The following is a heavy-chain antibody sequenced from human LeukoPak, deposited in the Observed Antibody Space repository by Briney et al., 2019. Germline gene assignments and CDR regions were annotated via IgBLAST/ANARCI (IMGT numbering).Heavy chain of an antibody. CDR3: ARVYAGYCSSASCYGPDY. D-gene: IGHD2-2*01. V-gene: IGHV3-74*01. Sequence: GGSLRLPCFASGFTFSSYWMHWVRQAPGKGLVWVSRIKTDGSSTNYADSVKGRFTISRDNAKNTLYLQLTSLRAEDTAVYYCARVYAGYCSSASCYGPDYWGQGTLVTVSS. J-gene: IGHJ4*02. CDR1: GFTFSSYW. CDR2: IKTDGSST.